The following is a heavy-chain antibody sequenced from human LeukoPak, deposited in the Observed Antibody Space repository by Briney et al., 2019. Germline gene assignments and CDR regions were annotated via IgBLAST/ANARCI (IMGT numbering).Heavy chain of an antibody. Sequence: RGSLTLSCAASGFTVSSNYMSWVRQAPGKGLEWVSVIYSGGNTYYADSVKGRFTISRDNSKNTLYFQMNSLRAEDTAVYYCARLSPYSYGLAPIDYGGQGTLVTVSS. V-gene: IGHV3-66*04. CDR2: IYSGGNT. J-gene: IGHJ4*02. CDR3: ARLSPYSYGLAPIDY. CDR1: GFTVSSNY. D-gene: IGHD5-18*01.